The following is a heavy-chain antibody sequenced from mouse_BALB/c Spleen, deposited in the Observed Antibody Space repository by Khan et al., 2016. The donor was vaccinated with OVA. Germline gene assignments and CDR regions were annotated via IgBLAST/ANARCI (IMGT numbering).Heavy chain of an antibody. CDR3: ARRGLCGIFVY. J-gene: IGHJ3*01. CDR1: GYTFTTYW. V-gene: IGHV1-7*01. Sequence: QVQLKQSGAELAKPGASVKMSCTASGYTFTTYWMHWVKQRPGQGLEWIGYINPSTGYTEYNQNFKDKATLTADESSSTAYMQLNSLTSEDSAVYYCARRGLCGIFVYWGQGTLVTVSA. D-gene: IGHD1-1*02. CDR2: INPSTGYT.